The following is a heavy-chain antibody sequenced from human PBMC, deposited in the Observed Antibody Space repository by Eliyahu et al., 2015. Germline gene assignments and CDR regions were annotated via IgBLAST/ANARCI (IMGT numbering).Heavy chain of an antibody. J-gene: IGHJ6*02. CDR1: XFTFXSYE. Sequence: EVQLVESGGALVQPGGSLXLXXXAPXFTFXSYEXNWARQAPGKGLEWVSYISSSGSTKYYADSVKGRFTISRDNTKNSLFLQMNSLTAEDTAVYYCAREGYWNYGNYYYGMDVWGQGTTVTVSS. CDR2: ISSSGSTK. CDR3: AREGYWNYGNYYYGMDV. V-gene: IGHV3-48*03. D-gene: IGHD1-7*01.